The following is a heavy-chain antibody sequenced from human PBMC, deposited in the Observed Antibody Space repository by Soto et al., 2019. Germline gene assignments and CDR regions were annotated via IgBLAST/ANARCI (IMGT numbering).Heavy chain of an antibody. D-gene: IGHD2-15*01. J-gene: IGHJ6*03. CDR2: IYSGGST. CDR3: ASRIYCSGGSCYSDYDYYMDV. V-gene: IGHV3-66*01. CDR1: GFTVSSNY. Sequence: EVQLVESGGGLVQPGGSLRLSCAASGFTVSSNYMSWVRQAPGKGLEWVPVIYSGGSTYYADSVKGRLTISRDNSKNTLYLQMNSRRAEDTAVYYGASRIYCSGGSCYSDYDYYMDVRGKGSTVAVSS.